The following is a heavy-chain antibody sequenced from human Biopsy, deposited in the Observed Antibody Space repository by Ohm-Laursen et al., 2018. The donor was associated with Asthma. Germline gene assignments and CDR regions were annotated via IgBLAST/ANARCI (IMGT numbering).Heavy chain of an antibody. J-gene: IGHJ4*02. CDR1: GFSFGDFF. V-gene: IGHV3-11*01. CDR3: ARKAGSCISRTCYSLDF. Sequence: SLRLSCTASGFSFGDFFMTWVRQAPGKGLEWAASISSSGSTKYPSESVLGRCTISRDNTQKSMTLELRSLRSEDTAVYYCARKAGSCISRTCYSLDFWGQGTLVTVSS. CDR2: ISSSGSTK. D-gene: IGHD2-2*01.